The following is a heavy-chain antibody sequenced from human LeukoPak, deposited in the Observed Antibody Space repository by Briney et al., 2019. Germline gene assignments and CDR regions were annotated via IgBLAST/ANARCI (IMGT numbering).Heavy chain of an antibody. CDR3: ARDYGQLGNWFGP. CDR1: GFTFNTYW. V-gene: IGHV3-74*01. Sequence: GSLRLSCVASGFTFNTYWMHWVRQAPGKGPVWVSRIKNDGSSTSYADSVKGRFTISRDNAKNTLYLQMNSLRVEDTAVYFCARDYGQLGNWFGPWGQGTLVTVSS. CDR2: IKNDGSST. D-gene: IGHD6-6*01. J-gene: IGHJ5*02.